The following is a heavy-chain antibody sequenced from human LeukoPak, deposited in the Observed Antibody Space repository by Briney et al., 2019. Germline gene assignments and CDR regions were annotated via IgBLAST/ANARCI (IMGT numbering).Heavy chain of an antibody. CDR2: IIPIFGTA. D-gene: IGHD6-13*01. Sequence: ASVKVSCKASGYTFTSYGISWVRQAPGQGLEWMGGIIPIFGTANYAQKFQGRVTITADESTSTAYMELSSLRSEDTAVYYCAIAAAGITDYWGQGTLVTVSS. CDR3: AIAAAGITDY. CDR1: GYTFTSYG. V-gene: IGHV1-69*13. J-gene: IGHJ4*02.